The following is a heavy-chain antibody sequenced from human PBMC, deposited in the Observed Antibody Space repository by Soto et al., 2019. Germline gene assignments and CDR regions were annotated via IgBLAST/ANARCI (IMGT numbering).Heavy chain of an antibody. V-gene: IGHV3-33*01. Sequence: GGSLRLSCAASGFTFSSYGMHWVRQAPGKGLEWVAVIWYDGSNKYYADSVKGRFTISRDNSKNTLYLQMNSLRAEDTAVYYCARDILVATLTNWFDPWGQGTLVTVPS. CDR3: ARDILVATLTNWFDP. D-gene: IGHD5-12*01. J-gene: IGHJ5*02. CDR2: IWYDGSNK. CDR1: GFTFSSYG.